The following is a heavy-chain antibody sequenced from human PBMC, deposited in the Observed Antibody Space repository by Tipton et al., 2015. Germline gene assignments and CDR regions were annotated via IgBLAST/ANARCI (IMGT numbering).Heavy chain of an antibody. Sequence: QLVQSGAEMKKPGASVKVSCKTSGYTFTSFDITWVRQAPGQGLECMGWISPYNGDAKYAHNVQGRVTMTTDTSTSTAYMEMRSLRSDDTAVYCCARTQLQGDYDYWGQGTLVTVSS. CDR1: GYTFTSFD. CDR2: ISPYNGDA. J-gene: IGHJ4*02. V-gene: IGHV1-18*01. D-gene: IGHD4-23*01. CDR3: ARTQLQGDYDY.